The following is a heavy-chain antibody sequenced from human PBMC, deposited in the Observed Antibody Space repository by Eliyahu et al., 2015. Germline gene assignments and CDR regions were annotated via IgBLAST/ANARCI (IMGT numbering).Heavy chain of an antibody. V-gene: IGHV4-39*01. CDR2: INYSGGT. CDR3: ASGPSGSYEAYIQH. J-gene: IGHJ1*01. CDR1: GGSISSSSYN. D-gene: IGHD6-19*01. Sequence: QLQLQESGPGLVKPSETLSLTCTVSGGSISSSSYNWGWIRQPPGKGLEWIGTINYSGGTFYNPSLKSRVTISVDTSKNQFSLKLSSVTAADTAVYFCASGPSGSYEAYIQHWGQGTLVTVSS.